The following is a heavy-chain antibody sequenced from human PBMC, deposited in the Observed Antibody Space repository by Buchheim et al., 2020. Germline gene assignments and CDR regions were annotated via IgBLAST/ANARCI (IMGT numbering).Heavy chain of an antibody. D-gene: IGHD3-22*01. CDR3: ARLVRSRYYYDSSGRYNWFDP. CDR1: GGSISSSSYY. J-gene: IGHJ5*02. CDR2: IYYRGST. V-gene: IGHV4-39*01. Sequence: QLQLQESGPGLVKPSETLSLTCTVSGGSISSSSYYWGWIRQPPGKGLEWIGSIYYRGSTYYNPSLKSRVTISVDPSKNQFSLKLSSVTAADTAVYYCARLVRSRYYYDSSGRYNWFDPWGQGTL.